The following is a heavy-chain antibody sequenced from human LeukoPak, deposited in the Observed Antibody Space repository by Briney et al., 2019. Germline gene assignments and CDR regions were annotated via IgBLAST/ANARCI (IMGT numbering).Heavy chain of an antibody. Sequence: SETLSLTCTVSGGSISSGVYYWSWIRQHPGKGLEWIGYIYYSGSTYYNPSLESRVTISVDTSKNQFSLKLSSVTAADTAVYYCARSVVVPAARHWYFDLWGRGTLVTVSS. CDR3: ARSVVVPAARHWYFDL. CDR2: IYYSGST. D-gene: IGHD2-2*01. V-gene: IGHV4-31*03. J-gene: IGHJ2*01. CDR1: GGSISSGVYY.